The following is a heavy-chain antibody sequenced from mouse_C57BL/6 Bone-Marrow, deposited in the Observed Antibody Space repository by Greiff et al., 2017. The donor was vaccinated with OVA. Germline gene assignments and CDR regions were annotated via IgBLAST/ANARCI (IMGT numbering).Heavy chain of an antibody. CDR2: IDPETGGT. V-gene: IGHV1-15*01. CDR1: GYTFTDYD. CDR3: TRPYYGSFYYAMDY. J-gene: IGHJ4*01. D-gene: IGHD1-1*01. Sequence: QVQLQQSGAELVRPGASVTLSCKASGYTFTDYDMHWVKQTPVHGLEWIGAIDPETGGTAYNQKFKGKAILTADKSSSTAYMELRSLTSEDSAVYYCTRPYYGSFYYAMDYWGQGTSVTVSS.